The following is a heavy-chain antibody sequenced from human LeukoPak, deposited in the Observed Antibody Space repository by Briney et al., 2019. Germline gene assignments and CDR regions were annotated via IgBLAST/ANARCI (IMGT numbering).Heavy chain of an antibody. CDR3: ATAQRVQGAFDI. V-gene: IGHV3-15*01. CDR2: IKRKTDGGTI. CDR1: GFTFSNAW. Sequence: GGSLRLSCAASGFTFSNAWMNWVRQAPGKGLEWVGQIKRKTDGGTIDYAAPVKGRFTISRDDSKNTLYLQINSLKTEDTAVYYCATAQRVQGAFDIWGQGAMVTVSS. J-gene: IGHJ3*02.